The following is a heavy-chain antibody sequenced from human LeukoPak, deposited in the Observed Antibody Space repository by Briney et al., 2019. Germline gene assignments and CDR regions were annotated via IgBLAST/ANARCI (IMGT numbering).Heavy chain of an antibody. CDR1: GGSFSGYY. CDR3: ARDRTYSDSSTTYFYGMDV. CDR2: INHSGST. D-gene: IGHD1-26*01. Sequence: SETLSLTCAVYGGSFSGYYWSWIRQPPGKGLEWIGEINHSGSTKYNPSLESRVTISVDTSKSQFSLKLRSVTAADTAVYYCARDRTYSDSSTTYFYGMDVWGHGTTVTVSS. J-gene: IGHJ6*02. V-gene: IGHV4-34*01.